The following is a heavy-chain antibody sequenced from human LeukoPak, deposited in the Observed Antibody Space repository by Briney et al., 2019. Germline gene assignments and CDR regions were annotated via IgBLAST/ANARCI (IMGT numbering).Heavy chain of an antibody. CDR3: ARDIAVAGTGAFDI. CDR1: GGSISSYY. CDR2: IYTSGST. V-gene: IGHV4-4*07. J-gene: IGHJ3*02. D-gene: IGHD6-19*01. Sequence: PSETLSLTCTVSGGSISSYYWSWIRQPAGKGLEWIGRIYTSGSTNYNPSLKSRVTMSVDTSKNQFSLKLSSVTVADTAVYYCARDIAVAGTGAFDIWGQGTMVTVSS.